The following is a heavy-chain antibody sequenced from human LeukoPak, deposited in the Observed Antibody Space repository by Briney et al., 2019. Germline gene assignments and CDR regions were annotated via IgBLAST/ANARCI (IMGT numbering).Heavy chain of an antibody. Sequence: GGSLRLTCAASGFTFSSCAMSWVRQAPGKGLEWVSAISGSGGRPYYADSVKGRFTISRDNSKNTLYLQMNSLRAEDTAVYYCARHPEPGYCSSTSCHESYFDYWGQGTLVTVSS. V-gene: IGHV3-23*01. CDR1: GFTFSSCA. CDR3: ARHPEPGYCSSTSCHESYFDY. J-gene: IGHJ4*02. D-gene: IGHD2-2*01. CDR2: ISGSGGRP.